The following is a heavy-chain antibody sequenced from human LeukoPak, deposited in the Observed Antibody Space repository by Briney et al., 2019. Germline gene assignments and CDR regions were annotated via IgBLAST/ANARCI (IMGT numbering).Heavy chain of an antibody. J-gene: IGHJ4*02. Sequence: PSETLSLTCTVSGGSISSGDYYWSWIRQPPGKGLEWIGYIYYSGSTYYNPSLKSRVTISVDTSKNQFSLKLSSVTAADTAVYYCARVSWYSSSWYYFDYWGQGTLVTVSS. CDR2: IYYSGST. CDR3: ARVSWYSSSWYYFDY. D-gene: IGHD6-13*01. CDR1: GGSISSGDYY. V-gene: IGHV4-30-4*08.